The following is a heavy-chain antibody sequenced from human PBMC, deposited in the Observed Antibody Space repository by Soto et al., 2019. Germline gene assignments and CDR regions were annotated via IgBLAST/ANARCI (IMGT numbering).Heavy chain of an antibody. Sequence: EVNLLQSGGGLVQPGGSLRISCVGSGFTFKNYAMTWVRQAPGKGLEWVSGTTGSGANKHYADSVRGRFTISRDNSKKTLYLEMRSLRVEDTAVYYCAKDGDFGEEGPAEYFEHWGQGTLVTVSS. J-gene: IGHJ1*01. V-gene: IGHV3-23*01. CDR3: AKDGDFGEEGPAEYFEH. CDR1: GFTFKNYA. CDR2: TTGSGANK. D-gene: IGHD4-17*01.